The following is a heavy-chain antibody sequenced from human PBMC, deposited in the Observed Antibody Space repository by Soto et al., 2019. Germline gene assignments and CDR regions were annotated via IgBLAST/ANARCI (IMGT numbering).Heavy chain of an antibody. CDR2: INAGNGNT. D-gene: IGHD5-18*01. Sequence: ASGRVSCKASGYTFTSYAMHWVRQAPGQRLEWMGWINAGNGNTKYSQKFQGRVTITRDTSASTAYMELSSLRSEDTAVYYCASSVRRGCRYSYGYRDAFDIWGQGTMVTVSS. J-gene: IGHJ3*02. V-gene: IGHV1-3*01. CDR1: GYTFTSYA. CDR3: ASSVRRGCRYSYGYRDAFDI.